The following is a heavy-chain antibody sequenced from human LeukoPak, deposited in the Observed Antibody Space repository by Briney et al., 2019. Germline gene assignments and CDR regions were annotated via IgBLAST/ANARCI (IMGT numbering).Heavy chain of an antibody. D-gene: IGHD3-9*01. Sequence: GGSLRLSCAASGFTFSSYGMSWVRQAPGKGLEWVSAISGSGGSTYYADSVKGRFTISRDNSKNTLYLQMNSLRAEDTAVYYCAKKGNHFDWLQDALYYFDYWGQGTLVTVSS. V-gene: IGHV3-23*01. CDR2: ISGSGGST. CDR3: AKKGNHFDWLQDALYYFDY. CDR1: GFTFSSYG. J-gene: IGHJ4*02.